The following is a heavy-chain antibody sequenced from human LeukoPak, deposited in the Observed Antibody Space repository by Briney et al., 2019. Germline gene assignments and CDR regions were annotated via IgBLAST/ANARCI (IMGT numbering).Heavy chain of an antibody. V-gene: IGHV3-43*02. CDR1: GFTFDDYA. J-gene: IGHJ4*02. Sequence: RPGGSLRLSCAASGFTFDDYAMHWVRQAPGKGLEWVSLISWDGGDTYYADSVKGRFTISRDNSKNSLYLQMNSLRTEDTALYYCAKDAPQQYLPDYWGQGTLVTVPS. CDR2: ISWDGGDT. CDR3: AKDAPQQYLPDY. D-gene: IGHD2-2*01.